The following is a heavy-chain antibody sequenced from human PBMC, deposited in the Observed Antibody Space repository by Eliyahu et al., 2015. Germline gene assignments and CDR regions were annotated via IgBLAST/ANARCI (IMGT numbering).Heavy chain of an antibody. V-gene: IGHV2-5*02. Sequence: VGWIRQPPGKALEWLAVIYWDDDKRYSPSLKSRLTITKDTSKNRVVLTMTNMDPVDTATYYCAHIRQWLPCYSWGPGALVTVSS. CDR2: IYWDDDK. CDR3: AHIRQWLPCYS. J-gene: IGHJ4*02. D-gene: IGHD6-19*01.